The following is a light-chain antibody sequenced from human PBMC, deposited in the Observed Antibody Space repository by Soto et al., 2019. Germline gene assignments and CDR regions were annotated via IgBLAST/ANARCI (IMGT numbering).Light chain of an antibody. J-gene: IGKJ1*01. Sequence: EIVLTQSPATLSLSPGERATLSCRASQSVSNNNLAWFQQKPGQVPRLLIYGASTRATGIPARFSGSGSGTEFTLTINSLQSEDFAVYYCQQYNNWPRTFGQGTKVDIK. CDR3: QQYNNWPRT. CDR2: GAS. CDR1: QSVSNNN. V-gene: IGKV3-15*01.